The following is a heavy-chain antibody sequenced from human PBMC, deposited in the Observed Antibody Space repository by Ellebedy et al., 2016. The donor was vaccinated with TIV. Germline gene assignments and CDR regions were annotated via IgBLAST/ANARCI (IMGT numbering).Heavy chain of an antibody. D-gene: IGHD4-17*01. V-gene: IGHV3-7*01. CDR3: ARRASYGDYAVQVNPWFDP. CDR1: GFNFRSYW. Sequence: GESLKISCAASGFNFRSYWMTWVRQAPGKGLEWVAKIRQEGDEIYYVESVKGRFTISRDHAKNSLFLQMNSLGVEDTAVYYCARRASYGDYAVQVNPWFDPWGQGTLVTVSS. J-gene: IGHJ5*02. CDR2: IRQEGDEI.